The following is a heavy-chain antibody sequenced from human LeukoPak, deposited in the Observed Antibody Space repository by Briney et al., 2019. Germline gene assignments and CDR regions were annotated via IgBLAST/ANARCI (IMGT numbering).Heavy chain of an antibody. D-gene: IGHD3-10*01. CDR1: GFTFSSYE. CDR2: ISSSGSTI. Sequence: GGSLRLSCAASGFTFSSYEMNWVRQAPGKGLEWVSYISSSGSTIYYADSVKGRFTISRDNAKNSLYLQMNSLRAEDTAVYYCARAFFYGSGSYSVSYFVYWGQGTLVTVSS. V-gene: IGHV3-48*03. CDR3: ARAFFYGSGSYSVSYFVY. J-gene: IGHJ4*02.